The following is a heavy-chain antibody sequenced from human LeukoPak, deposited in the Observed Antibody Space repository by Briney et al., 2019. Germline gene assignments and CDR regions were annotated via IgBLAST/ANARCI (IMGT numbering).Heavy chain of an antibody. CDR3: AKDFDGTRKIMVRGVSYFDY. V-gene: IGHV3-30*18. CDR2: ISYDGSNK. J-gene: IGHJ4*02. Sequence: GGSLRLSCAASGFTFSSYWMSWVRQAPGKGLEWVAVISYDGSNKYYADSVKGRFTISRDNSKNTLYLQMNSLRAEDTAVYYCAKDFDGTRKIMVRGVSYFDYWGQGTLVTVSS. CDR1: GFTFSSYW. D-gene: IGHD3-10*01.